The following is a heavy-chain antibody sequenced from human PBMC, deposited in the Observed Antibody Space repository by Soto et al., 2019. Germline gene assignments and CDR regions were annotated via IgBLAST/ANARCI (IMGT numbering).Heavy chain of an antibody. V-gene: IGHV2-5*02. J-gene: IGHJ4*02. CDR2: IYWDDSK. CDR3: AHKGGGDRILDF. Sequence: QITLKESGPTLVKPTQTLTLTCTFSGFSLSTNGVGVGWIRQPPGKALEWLALIYWDDSKEYSPSLRSRLTITKDTSKNQVVLKRTNMDPVDTATYYWAHKGGGDRILDFWGQGTLVTVSS. D-gene: IGHD3-16*01. CDR1: GFSLSTNGVG.